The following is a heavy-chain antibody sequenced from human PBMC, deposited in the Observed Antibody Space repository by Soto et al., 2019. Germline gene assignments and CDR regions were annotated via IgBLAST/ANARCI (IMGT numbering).Heavy chain of an antibody. D-gene: IGHD4-4*01. CDR1: GFTFSSYS. CDR2: ISSSSSTI. V-gene: IGHV3-48*02. Sequence: PGGSLRLSCAASGFTFSSYSMNWVRQAPGKGLEWVSYISSSSSTIYYADSVEGRFTISRDNAKNSLYLQMNSLRDEDTAVYYCARVLSVKSNWFDPWGQGTLVTVSS. CDR3: ARVLSVKSNWFDP. J-gene: IGHJ5*02.